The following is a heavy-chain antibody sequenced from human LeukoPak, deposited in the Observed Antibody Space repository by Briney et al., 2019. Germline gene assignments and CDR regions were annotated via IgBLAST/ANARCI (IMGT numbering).Heavy chain of an antibody. Sequence: GGSLRLSCAASGFTFCSYAMTWVRPAPGEGLEWVSGINGSGGRTYYAVSVKGRFTISRDNSKNTLYLQMNSLRAEDTAIYYCAKDPFFDYWGQGTLVTVSS. V-gene: IGHV3-23*01. J-gene: IGHJ4*02. CDR1: GFTFCSYA. CDR3: AKDPFFDY. CDR2: INGSGGRT.